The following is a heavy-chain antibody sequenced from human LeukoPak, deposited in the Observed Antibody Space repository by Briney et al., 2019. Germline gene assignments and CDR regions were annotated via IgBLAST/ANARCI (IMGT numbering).Heavy chain of an antibody. CDR1: GYSISSGDY. Sequence: SETLSLTCTVSGYSISSGDYWGWIRQPPGKGLEWIGSIYHSGSTYYNPSLKSRLTISAETSKNQFSLRLSSVTAADTAVYYCVRVDNGGNYFDYWGQGTLVTVSS. V-gene: IGHV4-38-2*02. D-gene: IGHD4-23*01. CDR3: VRVDNGGNYFDY. CDR2: IYHSGST. J-gene: IGHJ4*02.